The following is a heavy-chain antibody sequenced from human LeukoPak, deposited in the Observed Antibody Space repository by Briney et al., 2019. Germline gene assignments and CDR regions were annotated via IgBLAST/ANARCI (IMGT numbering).Heavy chain of an antibody. D-gene: IGHD3-22*01. Sequence: RGSLRLSCAASGFTFSSYGMHWVRQAPGKGLEWVAVISSDGSNKYYADSVKGRFTISRDNSKNTLYLQMNSLRAEDTAVYYCVRTQSSGLHVFDTWGQGTKVTVSS. CDR2: ISSDGSNK. CDR1: GFTFSSYG. J-gene: IGHJ3*02. V-gene: IGHV3-30*03. CDR3: VRTQSSGLHVFDT.